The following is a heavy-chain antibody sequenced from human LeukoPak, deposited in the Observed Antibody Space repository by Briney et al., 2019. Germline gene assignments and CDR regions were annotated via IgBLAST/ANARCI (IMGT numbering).Heavy chain of an antibody. J-gene: IGHJ4*02. CDR3: ARGAYCGGDCYSNPFDY. CDR2: IYPGDSDT. CDR1: GYSFTSYW. Sequence: GESLKISCKGSGYSFTSYWIGWVRQMPGKGLEWMGIIYPGDSDTRYSPSFQGQVTILADKSISTAYLQWSSLKASDTAMYYCARGAYCGGDCYSNPFDYWGQGTLVTVSS. V-gene: IGHV5-51*01. D-gene: IGHD2-21*02.